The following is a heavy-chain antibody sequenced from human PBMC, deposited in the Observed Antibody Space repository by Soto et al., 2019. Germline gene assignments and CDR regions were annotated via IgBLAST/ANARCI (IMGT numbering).Heavy chain of an antibody. Sequence: ASVKVSCKASGYTFTGYYMHWVRQAPGQGLEWMGWINPNSGGTNYAQKFQGWVTMTRDTSISTAYMELSRLRSDDTAVYYCATSPAAMYSPFDYSGQGTLVTVSS. V-gene: IGHV1-2*04. D-gene: IGHD2-2*01. CDR2: INPNSGGT. J-gene: IGHJ4*02. CDR1: GYTFTGYY. CDR3: ATSPAAMYSPFDY.